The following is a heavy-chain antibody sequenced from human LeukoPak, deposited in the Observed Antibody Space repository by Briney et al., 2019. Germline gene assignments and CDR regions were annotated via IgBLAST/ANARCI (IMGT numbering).Heavy chain of an antibody. Sequence: GGSLRHSCAASGFTFSTYFMHWVRQAPGKGLEWVAVIASDGSHTFYVESVKGRFTISRDNSKNTLYLQMNSLRAEDTAVYFCARERQDTIVHSGAFDIWGQGTMVTVSS. J-gene: IGHJ3*02. V-gene: IGHV3-30-3*01. D-gene: IGHD3-10*01. CDR1: GFTFSTYF. CDR3: ARERQDTIVHSGAFDI. CDR2: IASDGSHT.